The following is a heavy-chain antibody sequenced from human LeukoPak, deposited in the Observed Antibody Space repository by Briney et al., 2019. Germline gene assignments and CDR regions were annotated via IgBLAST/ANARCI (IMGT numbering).Heavy chain of an antibody. D-gene: IGHD3-3*01. J-gene: IGHJ6*02. CDR1: GFTFSSYS. Sequence: TGGSLRLSCAAFGFTFSSYSMNWVRQAPGKGPEWVSTITENGDRSYYTDSVKGRFTISRDISKNTPYLQMNRLRAEDTAVYYCAKGLPVSDFWSGNGYYYGMDVWGQGTTVTVS. V-gene: IGHV3-23*01. CDR3: AKGLPVSDFWSGNGYYYGMDV. CDR2: ITENGDRS.